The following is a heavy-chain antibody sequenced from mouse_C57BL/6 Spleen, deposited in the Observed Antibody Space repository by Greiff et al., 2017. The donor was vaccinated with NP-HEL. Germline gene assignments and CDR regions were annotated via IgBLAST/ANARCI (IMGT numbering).Heavy chain of an antibody. CDR3: ARRDYGSSPDY. D-gene: IGHD1-1*01. V-gene: IGHV5-17*01. CDR1: GFTFSDYG. Sequence: EVQLQESGGGLVKPGGSLKLSCAASGFTFSDYGMHWVRQAPEKGLEWVAYISSGSSTIYYADTVKGRFTISRDNAKNTLFLQMTSLRSEDTAMYYCARRDYGSSPDYWGQGTTLTVSS. J-gene: IGHJ2*01. CDR2: ISSGSSTI.